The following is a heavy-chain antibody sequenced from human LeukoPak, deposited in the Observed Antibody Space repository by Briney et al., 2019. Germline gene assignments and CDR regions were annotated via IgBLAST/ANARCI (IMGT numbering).Heavy chain of an antibody. Sequence: PSETLSLTCTVSGVSISGNYWSWIRQPPGKGLEWIGYIFYTGSTNYNPSLKSRVTISVDTSKNQSSLKLSSVTAADTAVYYCARDVGATPGYFDYWGQGTLVTVSS. D-gene: IGHD1-26*01. CDR1: GVSISGNY. J-gene: IGHJ4*02. CDR3: ARDVGATPGYFDY. V-gene: IGHV4-59*01. CDR2: IFYTGST.